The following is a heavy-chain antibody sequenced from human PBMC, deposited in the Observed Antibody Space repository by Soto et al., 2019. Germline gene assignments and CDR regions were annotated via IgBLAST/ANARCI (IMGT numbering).Heavy chain of an antibody. D-gene: IGHD2-15*01. Sequence: QVQLVESGGGVVQPGRSLRLSCAASGFTFSSYGMHWVRQAPGKGLEWVAVIWYDGSNKYYADSVKGRFTISRDNSKNTLYLQMNSLRAEDTAVYYCARENGGTGFDYWGQGTLVTVSS. CDR2: IWYDGSNK. V-gene: IGHV3-33*01. CDR3: ARENGGTGFDY. J-gene: IGHJ4*02. CDR1: GFTFSSYG.